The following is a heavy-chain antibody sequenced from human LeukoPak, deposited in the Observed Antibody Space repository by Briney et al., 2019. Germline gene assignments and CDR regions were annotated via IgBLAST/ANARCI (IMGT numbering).Heavy chain of an antibody. J-gene: IGHJ4*02. CDR2: INPSGGST. Sequence: GASVKVSCKASGYTFSSYYMHWVRQAPGQGLEWMVIINPSGGSTSYAQKFQGRVTMTRDTSTSTVYMELSSLSSEDTAVYYCARFLHRSGFDYCGQGTLVTVSS. D-gene: IGHD3-22*01. V-gene: IGHV1-46*01. CDR1: GYTFSSYY. CDR3: ARFLHRSGFDY.